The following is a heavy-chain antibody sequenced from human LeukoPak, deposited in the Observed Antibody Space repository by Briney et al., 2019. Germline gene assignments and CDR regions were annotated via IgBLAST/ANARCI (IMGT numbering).Heavy chain of an antibody. D-gene: IGHD3-10*01. CDR3: ARDGYGSGSYLPYYYYYYMDV. Sequence: PSETLSLTCTVSGGSISSSNYYWGWIRQPPGKGLEWIGSIYYSGSTYYNPSLKSRVTISVDTSKNQFSLKLSSVTAADTAVYYCARDGYGSGSYLPYYYYYYMDVWGKGTTVTISS. J-gene: IGHJ6*03. CDR1: GGSISSSNYY. CDR2: IYYSGST. V-gene: IGHV4-39*07.